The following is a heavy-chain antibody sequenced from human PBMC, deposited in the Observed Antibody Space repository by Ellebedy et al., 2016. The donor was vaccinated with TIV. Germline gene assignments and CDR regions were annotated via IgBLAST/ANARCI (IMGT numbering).Heavy chain of an antibody. V-gene: IGHV4-31*03. D-gene: IGHD3/OR15-3a*01. J-gene: IGHJ6*02. CDR2: IYYSGNT. CDR3: ARTDLRYGMDV. CDR1: GGSISSGGHY. Sequence: SETLSLXXTVSGGSISSGGHYWSWIRQHPGKGLEWIGYIYYSGNTYYNPSLKSRVTISGDTSKNQFSLNLTSVTAADTAVYYCARTDLRYGMDVWGQGTTVTVS.